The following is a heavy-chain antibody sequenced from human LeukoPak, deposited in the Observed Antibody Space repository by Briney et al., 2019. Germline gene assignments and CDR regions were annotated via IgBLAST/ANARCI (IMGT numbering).Heavy chain of an antibody. CDR3: ARVGYSYGPNWFDP. J-gene: IGHJ5*02. Sequence: SETLSLTCTVSGGSIRSHYWSWIRQPPGKGLEWIGYIYYSGSTNYNPSLKSRVTISVDTSRNQFSLKLSSVTAADTAVYYCARVGYSYGPNWFDPWGQGTLVTVSS. CDR2: IYYSGST. CDR1: GGSIRSHY. V-gene: IGHV4-59*11. D-gene: IGHD5-18*01.